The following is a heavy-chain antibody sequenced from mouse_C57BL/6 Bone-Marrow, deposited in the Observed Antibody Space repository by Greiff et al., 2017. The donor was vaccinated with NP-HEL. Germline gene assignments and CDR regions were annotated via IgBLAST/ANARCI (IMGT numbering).Heavy chain of an antibody. CDR3: ARYGGYWYFDV. Sequence: DVMLVESGGGLVQPGGSLSLSCAASGFTFTDYYMSWVRQPPGKALEWLGFIRNKANGYTPEYSASVKGRFTISRDNSQSILYLQMNALRAEDSATYYCARYGGYWYFDVWGTGTTVTVSS. J-gene: IGHJ1*03. V-gene: IGHV7-3*01. CDR2: IRNKANGYTP. CDR1: GFTFTDYY.